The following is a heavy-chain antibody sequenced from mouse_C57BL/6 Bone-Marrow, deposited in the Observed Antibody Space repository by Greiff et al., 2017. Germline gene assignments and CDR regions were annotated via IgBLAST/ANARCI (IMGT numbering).Heavy chain of an antibody. J-gene: IGHJ4*01. CDR3: ASLLIYYDYDGYAMDY. D-gene: IGHD2-4*01. CDR1: GYTFTSYW. V-gene: IGHV1-53*01. Sequence: VQLQQPGTELVKPGASVKLSCKASGYTFTSYWMHWVKQRPGQGLEWIGNINPSNGGTNYNEKFKSKATLTVDKSSSTAYMQLSSLTSEDSAVYYCASLLIYYDYDGYAMDYWGQGTSVTVSS. CDR2: INPSNGGT.